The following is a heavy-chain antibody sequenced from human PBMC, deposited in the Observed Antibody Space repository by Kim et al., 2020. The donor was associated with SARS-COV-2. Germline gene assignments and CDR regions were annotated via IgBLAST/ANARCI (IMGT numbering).Heavy chain of an antibody. CDR2: ISYDGSNT. CDR1: GFTFSSYG. Sequence: GGSLRLSCAASGFTFSSYGMHWVRQAPGKGLEWVAVISYDGSNTYYADSVKGRFTISRDNSKNTLYLQMNSLRAEDTAVYYCAKDLGRYSGGCEYWGQVTLGTVSS. V-gene: IGHV3-30*18. D-gene: IGHD6-19*01. CDR3: AKDLGRYSGGCEY. J-gene: IGHJ4*02.